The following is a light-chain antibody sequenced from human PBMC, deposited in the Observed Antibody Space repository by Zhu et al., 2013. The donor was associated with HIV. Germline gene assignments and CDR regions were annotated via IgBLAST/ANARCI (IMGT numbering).Light chain of an antibody. CDR1: KLGDKY. CDR2: QHT. CDR3: QSWDSSTVL. V-gene: IGLV3-1*01. Sequence: SYELTQPPSVSVSPGQTASITCSGDKLGDKYAWWYQQKPGQSPVLVIYQHTRRPSGIPERFSGSNSGNTATLTISGTQALDEADYFCQSWDSSTVLFGGGTKLTVL. J-gene: IGLJ2*01.